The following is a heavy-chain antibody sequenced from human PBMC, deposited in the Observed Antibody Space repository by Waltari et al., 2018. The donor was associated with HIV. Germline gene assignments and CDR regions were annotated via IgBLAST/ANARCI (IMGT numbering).Heavy chain of an antibody. CDR1: GFTFSNYA. CDR3: AKAPGVNGVNYFDY. J-gene: IGHJ4*02. Sequence: EVQLLESGGGLVQPGGSLRLSCAASGFTFSNYAMSWVRQAPGKWLECVSTIIGSVDKTYYADSVKGRFTISRDNSKNTLFMQMNSLRADDTAVYYCAKAPGVNGVNYFDYWGQGSLVTVTS. CDR2: IIGSVDKT. V-gene: IGHV3-23*01. D-gene: IGHD1-1*01.